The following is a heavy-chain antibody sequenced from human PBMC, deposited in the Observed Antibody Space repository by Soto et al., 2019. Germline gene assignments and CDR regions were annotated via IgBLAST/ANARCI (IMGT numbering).Heavy chain of an antibody. Sequence: EVQLLESGGGLVQPGGSLRLSCAASGFTFSSYAMSRVRQAPGKGLEWVSAISGSGGSTYYADSVKGRFTISRDNSKNTLYLQMNSLIAEDTAVYYCAKDRRIAVADPDAFDIWGQGTMVTVSS. J-gene: IGHJ3*02. CDR1: GFTFSSYA. D-gene: IGHD6-19*01. V-gene: IGHV3-23*01. CDR2: ISGSGGST. CDR3: AKDRRIAVADPDAFDI.